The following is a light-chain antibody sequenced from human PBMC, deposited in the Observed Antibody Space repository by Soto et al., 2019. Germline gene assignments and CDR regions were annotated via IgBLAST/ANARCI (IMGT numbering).Light chain of an antibody. CDR2: DVT. CDR3: CSFAGL. V-gene: IGLV2-11*01. J-gene: IGLJ2*01. Sequence: QSVLTQPRSVSGSPGQSVAISCTGTSSDVGDYNYVSWYQQYPGKAPKLIIYDVTKRPSGVPDRFSGSKSGNTASLTSSGLQAEDEADYYCCSFAGLFGGGTKLTVL. CDR1: SSDVGDYNY.